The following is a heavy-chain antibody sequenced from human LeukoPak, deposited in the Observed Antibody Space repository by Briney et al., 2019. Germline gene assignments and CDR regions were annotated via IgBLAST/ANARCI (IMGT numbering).Heavy chain of an antibody. CDR2: IYSGGST. J-gene: IGHJ3*02. CDR3: ARGGYSGYDRDAFDI. D-gene: IGHD5-12*01. Sequence: GGSLRLSCAASGFIVSSNYMSWVRQAPGKGLEWVSVIYSGGSTYYADSVKGRFTISTNNSKNTLYLQMNSLRAEDTAVYYCARGGYSGYDRDAFDIWGQGTMVTVS. V-gene: IGHV3-53*04. CDR1: GFIVSSNY.